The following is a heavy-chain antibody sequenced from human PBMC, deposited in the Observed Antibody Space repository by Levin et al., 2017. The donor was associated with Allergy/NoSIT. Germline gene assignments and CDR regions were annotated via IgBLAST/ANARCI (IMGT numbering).Heavy chain of an antibody. CDR3: AKDRGFWGSGYY. CDR2: ISYDGSNK. Sequence: LSLTCAASGFTFSSYGMHWVRQAPGKGLEWVAVISYDGSNKYYADSVKGRFTISRDNSKNTLYLQMNSLRAEDTAVYYCAKDRGFWGSGYYWGQGTLVTVSS. CDR1: GFTFSSYG. V-gene: IGHV3-30*18. D-gene: IGHD3-16*01. J-gene: IGHJ4*02.